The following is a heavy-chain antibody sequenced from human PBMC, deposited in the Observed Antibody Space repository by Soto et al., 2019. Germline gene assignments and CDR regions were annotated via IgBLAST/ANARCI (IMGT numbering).Heavy chain of an antibody. Sequence: SETLSLTCTVSGGSISSGGYYWSWISQHPGKGLEWIGYIYYSGSTYYNPSLKSRVTISVDTSKNQFSLKLSSVTAADTAVYYCARDRVRGIRGAFDIWGQGTMVTVSS. CDR3: ARDRVRGIRGAFDI. V-gene: IGHV4-31*03. D-gene: IGHD3-10*01. CDR2: IYYSGST. CDR1: GGSISSGGYY. J-gene: IGHJ3*02.